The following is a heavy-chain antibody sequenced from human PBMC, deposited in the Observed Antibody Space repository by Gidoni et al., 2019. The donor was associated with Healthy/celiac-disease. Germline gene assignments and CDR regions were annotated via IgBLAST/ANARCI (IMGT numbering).Heavy chain of an antibody. Sequence: QVQLVESGGGVVQPGRSLRLSCAASGFTFSSYGMPWVRQAPGKGLEWVAVIWYDGSNKYYADSVKGRFTISRDNSKNTLHLQMNSLRAEDTAVYYCARRYCSGGSCYSVEGYFDYWGQGTLVTVSS. V-gene: IGHV3-33*01. CDR1: GFTFSSYG. CDR2: IWYDGSNK. J-gene: IGHJ4*02. D-gene: IGHD2-15*01. CDR3: ARRYCSGGSCYSVEGYFDY.